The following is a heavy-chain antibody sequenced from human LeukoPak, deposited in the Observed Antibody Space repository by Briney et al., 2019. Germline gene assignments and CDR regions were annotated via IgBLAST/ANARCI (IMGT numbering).Heavy chain of an antibody. CDR2: ISSSSSYI. V-gene: IGHV3-21*01. CDR1: GFTFSGYS. Sequence: GGSLRLSCAASGFTFSGYSMNWVRQAPGKGLEWVSSISSSSSYIYYADSVKGRFTISRDNAKNSLYLQMNSLRAEDTAVYYCARGRTVLRYFDWLLSAPDYWGQGTLVTVSS. D-gene: IGHD3-9*01. J-gene: IGHJ4*02. CDR3: ARGRTVLRYFDWLLSAPDY.